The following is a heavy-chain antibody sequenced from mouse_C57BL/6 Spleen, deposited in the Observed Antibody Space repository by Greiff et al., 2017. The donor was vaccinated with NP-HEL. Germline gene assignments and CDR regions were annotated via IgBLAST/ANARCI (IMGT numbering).Heavy chain of an antibody. CDR1: GYTFTSYW. J-gene: IGHJ2*01. V-gene: IGHV1-61*01. Sequence: VQLQQPGAELVRPGSSVKLSCKASGYTFTSYWKDWVKQRPGQGLEWIGNIYPSDSETHYNQKFKDKATLTVDKSSSTAYMQLSSLTSEDSAVYYCARLYYGSSDYWGQGTTLTVSS. CDR2: IYPSDSET. CDR3: ARLYYGSSDY. D-gene: IGHD1-1*01.